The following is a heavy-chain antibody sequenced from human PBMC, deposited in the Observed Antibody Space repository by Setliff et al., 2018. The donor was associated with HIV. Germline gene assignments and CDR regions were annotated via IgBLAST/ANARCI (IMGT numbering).Heavy chain of an antibody. CDR3: AGLSDFLDY. Sequence: PSETLSLTCTVSGDSISTYYWSWIRQPPGKGLEWIGYIYYSGSTNYNPSLKSRVTISVDTAKNQLSLKLTSLTAADTAGYYCAGLSDFLDYWGLGNLVTVSS. J-gene: IGHJ4*02. V-gene: IGHV4-59*12. CDR1: GDSISTYY. D-gene: IGHD2-21*01. CDR2: IYYSGST.